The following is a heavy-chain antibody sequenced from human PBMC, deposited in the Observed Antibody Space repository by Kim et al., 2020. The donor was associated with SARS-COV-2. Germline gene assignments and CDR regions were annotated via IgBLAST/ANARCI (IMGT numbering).Heavy chain of an antibody. Sequence: ADSVEGRFTISRDNSKNTLYLQMNSLRAEDTAVYCCARGGYSSGVPYYFDYWGQGTLVTVSS. V-gene: IGHV3-53*01. D-gene: IGHD5-18*01. J-gene: IGHJ4*02. CDR3: ARGGYSSGVPYYFDY.